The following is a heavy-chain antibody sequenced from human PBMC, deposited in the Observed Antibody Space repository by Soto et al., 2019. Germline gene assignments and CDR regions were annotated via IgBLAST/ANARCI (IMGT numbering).Heavy chain of an antibody. CDR2: LTWNGDII. D-gene: IGHD3-22*01. CDR3: VKDYESSGYLTHLDY. J-gene: IGHJ4*02. V-gene: IGHV3-9*01. CDR1: GFTFDDYA. Sequence: EVQLVESGGALVQPGRSLRLSCVASGFTFDDYAIHWVRQSPGKGLEWVSGLTWNGDIIGYGDSVKGRFTISRDNAKNSLYLEMHSLRVEDTALYYCVKDYESSGYLTHLDYWGQGTLVTVSS.